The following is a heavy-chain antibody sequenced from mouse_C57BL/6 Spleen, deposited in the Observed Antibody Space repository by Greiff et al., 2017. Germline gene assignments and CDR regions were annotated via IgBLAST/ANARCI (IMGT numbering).Heavy chain of an antibody. D-gene: IGHD4-1*01. J-gene: IGHJ4*01. Sequence: DVKLVESVGGFVQPGGSIKLSCVASGFTFRNYWMNWVRQSPEKGLEWVAQIRLKSDNYATPSAESVKGRFTTSRDDSKSSVYVQMNNLRAEDTGIYYCTVTGPYAMDYWGQGTSVTVSA. CDR1: GFTFRNYW. CDR2: IRLKSDNYAT. CDR3: TVTGPYAMDY. V-gene: IGHV6-3*01.